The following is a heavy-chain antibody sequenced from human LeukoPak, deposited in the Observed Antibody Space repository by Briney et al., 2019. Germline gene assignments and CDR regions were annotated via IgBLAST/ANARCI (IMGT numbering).Heavy chain of an antibody. CDR3: AKDFRDQYYYYYMDV. CDR1: GFTFSSYG. Sequence: GGSLRLSCAASGFTFSSYGMHWVRQAPGKGLEWVAVISYDGSNKYYADSVKGRFTISRDNSKNTLYLQMNSLRAEDTAVYYCAKDFRDQYYYYYMDVWGKGTTVTVSS. V-gene: IGHV3-30*18. CDR2: ISYDGSNK. J-gene: IGHJ6*03.